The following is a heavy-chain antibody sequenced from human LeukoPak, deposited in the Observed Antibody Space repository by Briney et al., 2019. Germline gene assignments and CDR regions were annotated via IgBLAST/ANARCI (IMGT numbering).Heavy chain of an antibody. Sequence: GASVKVSCKASGYTFTSYGISWVRQAPGQGLEWMGWISAYNGNTNYAQKLQGRVTMTTDTSTSTAYMELRSLRSDDTTVYYCARGSAIVVVPAADAFDIWGQGTMVTVSS. V-gene: IGHV1-18*01. D-gene: IGHD2-2*01. CDR1: GYTFTSYG. CDR3: ARGSAIVVVPAADAFDI. CDR2: ISAYNGNT. J-gene: IGHJ3*02.